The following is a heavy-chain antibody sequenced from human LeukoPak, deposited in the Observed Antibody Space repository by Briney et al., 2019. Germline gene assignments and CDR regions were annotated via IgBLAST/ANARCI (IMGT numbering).Heavy chain of an antibody. D-gene: IGHD2-15*01. V-gene: IGHV3-64*02. J-gene: IGHJ4*02. CDR3: ARVLAGYDY. CDR2: INSDGSST. Sequence: GGSLRLSCAASGFTFSMYSMHWVRQAPGKGLECVSAINSDGSSTYYADSVRGRFTISRDNSKNTLYLQMGSLITEDMAVYYCARVLAGYDYWGQGTLVTGSS. CDR1: GFTFSMYS.